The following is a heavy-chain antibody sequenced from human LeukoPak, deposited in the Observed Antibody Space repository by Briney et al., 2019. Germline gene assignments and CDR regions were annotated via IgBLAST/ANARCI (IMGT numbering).Heavy chain of an antibody. CDR2: IKSKTDGGTT. Sequence: GGSLRLSCAASGFTFSNAWMSWVRQAPGKGLEWVGRIKSKTDGGTTDYAAPVKGRFTISRDDSKNTLYLQMNSLRAEDTAVYYCARAFTPRMITFGGVIVPAFDIWGQGTTVTVSS. V-gene: IGHV3-15*01. D-gene: IGHD3-16*02. CDR1: GFTFSNAW. CDR3: ARAFTPRMITFGGVIVPAFDI. J-gene: IGHJ3*02.